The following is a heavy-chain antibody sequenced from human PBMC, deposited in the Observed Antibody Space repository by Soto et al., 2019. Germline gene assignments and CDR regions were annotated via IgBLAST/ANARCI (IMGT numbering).Heavy chain of an antibody. CDR1: GGSFSGYY. CDR2: INHSGST. J-gene: IGHJ4*02. Sequence: SETLSLTCAVYGGSFSGYYWSWIRQPPGKGLEWIGEINHSGSTNYNPSLKSRVTISVDTSKNQFSLKLSSVTAADTAVYYCARARLDYWGQGTLVTVSS. CDR3: ARARLDY. V-gene: IGHV4-34*01.